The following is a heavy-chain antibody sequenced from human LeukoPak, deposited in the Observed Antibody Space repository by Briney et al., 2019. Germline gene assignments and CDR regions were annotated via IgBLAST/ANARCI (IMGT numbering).Heavy chain of an antibody. CDR2: IYYSGST. V-gene: IGHV4-59*01. CDR1: GGSISSYY. D-gene: IGHD3-22*01. CDR3: AREEHYYDSSGYYYYFDY. Sequence: PSETLSLTCTVSGGSISSYYWSWIRQPPGKGLEWIGYIYYSGSTNYNPSLKSRVTISVDTSKNQFSLKLSSVTDADTAVYYCAREEHYYDSSGYYYYFDYWGQGTLVTVSS. J-gene: IGHJ4*02.